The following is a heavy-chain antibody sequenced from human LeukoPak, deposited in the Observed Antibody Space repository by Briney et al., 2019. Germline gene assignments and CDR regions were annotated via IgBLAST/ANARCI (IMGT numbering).Heavy chain of an antibody. CDR1: GFTFSSYA. CDR2: ISYDGSNK. V-gene: IGHV3-30-3*01. Sequence: GRSLRLSCAASGFTFSSYAMHWVRQAPGKGLEWVAVISYDGSNKYYEDSVKGRFTISRDNSKNTLYLQMNSLRAEDTAAYYCARTKWLQTMIGDFDYWGQGTLVTVSS. J-gene: IGHJ4*02. CDR3: ARTKWLQTMIGDFDY. D-gene: IGHD3-10*02.